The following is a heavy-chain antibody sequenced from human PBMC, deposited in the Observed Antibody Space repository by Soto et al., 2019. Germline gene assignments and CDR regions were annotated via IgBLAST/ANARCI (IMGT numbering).Heavy chain of an antibody. CDR3: AKEVVPAAIPYYYYYMDV. J-gene: IGHJ6*03. D-gene: IGHD2-2*02. CDR2: ISWNSGSI. V-gene: IGHV3-9*01. Sequence: VQLVESGGGLVQPGRSLRLSCAASGFTFDDYAMHWVRQAPGKGLEWVSGISWNSGSIGYADSVKGRFTISRDNAKNSLYLQMNSLRAEDTALYYCAKEVVPAAIPYYYYYMDVWGKGTTVTVSS. CDR1: GFTFDDYA.